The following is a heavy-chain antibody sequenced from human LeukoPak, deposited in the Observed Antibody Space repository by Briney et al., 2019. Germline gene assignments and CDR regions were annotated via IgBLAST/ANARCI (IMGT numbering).Heavy chain of an antibody. CDR3: ARGKVRYFDWLLPNYYYYYMDV. D-gene: IGHD3-9*01. CDR2: INPNSGGT. V-gene: IGHV1-2*02. CDR1: GYTFTGYY. Sequence: GASVTVSCKASGYTFTGYYMHWVRQAPGQGLEWMGWINPNSGGTNYAQKFQGRVTMTRDTSISTAYMELSSLRSEDTAVYYCARGKVRYFDWLLPNYYYYYMDVWGKGTTVTISS. J-gene: IGHJ6*03.